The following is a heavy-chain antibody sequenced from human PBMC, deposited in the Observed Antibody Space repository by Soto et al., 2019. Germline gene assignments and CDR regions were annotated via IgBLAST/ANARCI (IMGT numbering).Heavy chain of an antibody. CDR2: IYYSGST. J-gene: IGHJ4*02. V-gene: IGHV4-59*08. CDR3: ARAAAAGLFDY. D-gene: IGHD6-13*01. CDR1: GGSISSYY. Sequence: SETLSLTCTVSGGSISSYYWSWIRQPPGKGLEWIGYIYYSGSTNYNPSLKSRVTISVDTSKNQFSLKLSSVTAADTAVYYCARAAAAGLFDYWGQGTLVTVSS.